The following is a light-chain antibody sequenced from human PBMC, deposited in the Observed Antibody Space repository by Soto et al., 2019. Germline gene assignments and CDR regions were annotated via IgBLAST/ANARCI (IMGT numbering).Light chain of an antibody. CDR1: QSVSRNF. CDR3: QQYGSSPT. CDR2: GAS. V-gene: IGKV3-20*01. Sequence: EIVLTQSPGTLSSSPGERATLSCRASQSVSRNFLAWYQQKPGQTPRLLIYGASSRATGIPDRFSGSGSGTDFSLTISRLEPEDFAVYYCQQYGSSPTFGQGTKVEMK. J-gene: IGKJ1*01.